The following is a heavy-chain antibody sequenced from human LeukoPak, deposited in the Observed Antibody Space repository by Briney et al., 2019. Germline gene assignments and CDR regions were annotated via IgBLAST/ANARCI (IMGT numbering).Heavy chain of an antibody. CDR3: ARGIAAAGTWVDY. V-gene: IGHV4-4*02. CDR2: INHSGST. Sequence: SGTLSLTCAVSGGSISSSNWWSWVRQPPGKGLEWIGEINHSGSTNYNPSLKSRVTISVDTSKNQFSLKLSSVTAADTAVYYCARGIAAAGTWVDYWGQGTLVTVSS. J-gene: IGHJ4*02. CDR1: GGSISSSNW. D-gene: IGHD6-13*01.